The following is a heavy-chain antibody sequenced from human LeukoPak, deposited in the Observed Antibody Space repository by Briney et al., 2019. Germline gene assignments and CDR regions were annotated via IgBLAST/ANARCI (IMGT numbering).Heavy chain of an antibody. CDR3: ARDRIVVVPAAILYYGMDV. Sequence: PSETLSLTCTVSGGSVSSGSYYWSWIRQPPGKGLEWIRYIYYSGSTNYNPSLKSRVTISVDTSKNQFSLKLSSVTAADTAVYYCARDRIVVVPAAILYYGMDVWGQGTTVTVSS. D-gene: IGHD2-2*01. CDR2: IYYSGST. V-gene: IGHV4-61*01. J-gene: IGHJ6*02. CDR1: GGSVSSGSYY.